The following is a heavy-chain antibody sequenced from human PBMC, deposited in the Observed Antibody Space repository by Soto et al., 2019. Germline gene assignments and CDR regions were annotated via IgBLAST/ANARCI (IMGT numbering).Heavy chain of an antibody. J-gene: IGHJ6*02. D-gene: IGHD3-10*01. CDR3: ARDALVRGVITAYYYHGMDV. CDR1: GYTFTSYG. CDR2: ISAYNGNT. V-gene: IGHV1-18*04. Sequence: QVQLVQSGAEVKKPGASVKVSCKASGYTFTSYGINWVRQAPGQGLAWMGWISAYNGNTNYAQKLQGRVTMTTDTSTSTAYMELRSLRSDDTAVYYCARDALVRGVITAYYYHGMDVWGPGTTVTVSS.